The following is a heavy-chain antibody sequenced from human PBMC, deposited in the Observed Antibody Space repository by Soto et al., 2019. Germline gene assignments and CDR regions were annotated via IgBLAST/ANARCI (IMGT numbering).Heavy chain of an antibody. CDR2: IRAYNGDT. Sequence: GASVKVSCKTSGYTFTASDISWVRQAPGQGLEWMGWIRAYNGDTNYAQKFQTRVTMTTDKSTDTAYMDLRSLTSDDTAIYYCARAGAAPYYYGLDVWGQGTTVTVSS. J-gene: IGHJ6*02. V-gene: IGHV1-18*01. D-gene: IGHD3-10*01. CDR1: GYTFTASD. CDR3: ARAGAAPYYYGLDV.